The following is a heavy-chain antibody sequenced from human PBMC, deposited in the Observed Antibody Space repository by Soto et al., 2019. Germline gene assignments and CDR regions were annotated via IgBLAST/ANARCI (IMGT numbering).Heavy chain of an antibody. CDR1: GLTFSTSI. Sequence: QVQLVESGGGLVQPGRSLRLSCAASGLTFSTSIMHWVRQAPGKGLEWIAVISGDAISKIYAESVKGRFTFSRDNSKNTVYLEMDSLTAEDTAVYYCAREENSSGYAGTFQHWGQGTLVTVSA. CDR3: AREENSSGYAGTFQH. CDR2: ISGDAISK. J-gene: IGHJ1*01. D-gene: IGHD3-22*01. V-gene: IGHV3-30-3*01.